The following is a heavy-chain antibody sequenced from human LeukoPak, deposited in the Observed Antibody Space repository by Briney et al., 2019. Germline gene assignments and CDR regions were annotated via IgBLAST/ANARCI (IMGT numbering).Heavy chain of an antibody. V-gene: IGHV4-39*07. J-gene: IGHJ4*02. D-gene: IGHD6-13*01. CDR2: IYYSGST. Sequence: GSLRLSCAASGFTFSNYNMNWVRQPPGKGLEWIGSIYYSGSTYYNPSLKSRVTISVDTSKNQFSLKLSSVTAADTAVYYCARGPYSSSWYFPYYFDYWGQGTLVTVSS. CDR3: ARGPYSSSWYFPYYFDY. CDR1: GFTFSNYN.